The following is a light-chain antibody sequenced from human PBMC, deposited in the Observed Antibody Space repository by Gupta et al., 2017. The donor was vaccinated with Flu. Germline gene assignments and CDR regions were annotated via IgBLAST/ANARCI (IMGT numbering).Light chain of an antibody. CDR2: STN. CDR3: ALYMGSGIGV. Sequence: QTVVTQEPSFAVSPGGTVTRTCALSSGSVATSYYPSWYQQTPGQAPRTLIYSTNTRSSGVSDRFSGSIRGNKAALTITGAQADDESYYYCALYMGSGIGVVGGGTKLTIL. V-gene: IGLV8-61*01. J-gene: IGLJ3*02. CDR1: SGSVATSYY.